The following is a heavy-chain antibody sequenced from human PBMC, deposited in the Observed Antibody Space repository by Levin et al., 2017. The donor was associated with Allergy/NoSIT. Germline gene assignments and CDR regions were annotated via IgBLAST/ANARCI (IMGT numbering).Heavy chain of an antibody. D-gene: IGHD2-15*01. CDR2: IYYSGST. Sequence: SCTVSGGSISSSSYYWGWIRQPPGKGLEWIGSIYYSGSTYYNPSLKSRVTISVDTSKNQFSLKLSSVTAADTAVYYCARDSTVVVVAATPAFDYWGQGTLVTVSS. CDR1: GGSISSSSYY. CDR3: ARDSTVVVVAATPAFDY. J-gene: IGHJ4*02. V-gene: IGHV4-39*07.